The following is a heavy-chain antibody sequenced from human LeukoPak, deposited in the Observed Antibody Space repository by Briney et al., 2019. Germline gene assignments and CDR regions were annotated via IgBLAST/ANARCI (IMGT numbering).Heavy chain of an antibody. J-gene: IGHJ3*02. CDR2: IYHSGST. CDR1: GFTFSSYA. Sequence: LRLSCAASGFTFSSYAMSWIRQPPGKGLEWIGYIYHSGSTYYNPSLKSRVTISVDRSKNQFSLKLSSVTAADTAVYYCARPEYYYDSSGYRGAFDIWGQGTMVTVSS. V-gene: IGHV4-30-2*01. CDR3: ARPEYYYDSSGYRGAFDI. D-gene: IGHD3-22*01.